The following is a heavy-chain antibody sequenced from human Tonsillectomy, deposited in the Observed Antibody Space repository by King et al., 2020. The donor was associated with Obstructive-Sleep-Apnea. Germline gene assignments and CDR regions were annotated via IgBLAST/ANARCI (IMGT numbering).Heavy chain of an antibody. CDR2: ISYDGSNK. CDR3: ARNRYYESSGYYPGY. Sequence: VQLVESGGGVVQPGRSLRLSCAASGFTFSSYAMHWVLQAPGKGLEWVAVISYDGSNKYYADSVKGRFTISRDNSKNTLYLQMNSLRAADTAVYYCARNRYYESSGYYPGYWGQGTLVTVSS. D-gene: IGHD3-22*01. CDR1: GFTFSSYA. V-gene: IGHV3-30*04. J-gene: IGHJ4*02.